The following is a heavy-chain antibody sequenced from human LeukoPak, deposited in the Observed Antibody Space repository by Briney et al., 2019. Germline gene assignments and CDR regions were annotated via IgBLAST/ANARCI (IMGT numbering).Heavy chain of an antibody. Sequence: PGGSLRLSCAASGFTFSSFWMSWVRQAPGKGLEWVANMKQDGSEKNYVDSVKGRFTISRDNAKNSLYLQMNSLRAEDTAVYYCARVQWELRGVGSYFEYWGQGALVTVSS. CDR3: ARVQWELRGVGSYFEY. V-gene: IGHV3-7*01. CDR2: MKQDGSEK. J-gene: IGHJ4*02. CDR1: GFTFSSFW. D-gene: IGHD1-26*01.